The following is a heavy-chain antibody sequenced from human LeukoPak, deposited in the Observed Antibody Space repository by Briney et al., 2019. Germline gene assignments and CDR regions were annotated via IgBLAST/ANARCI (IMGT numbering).Heavy chain of an antibody. Sequence: SETLPLTCGVSSYPISCGYYWGWIRQPPGKGLEWIGSIYHSGSTYYNPSLKSRVNISVDTSKNQFSLKLSSVTAADTAVYYCARGWSSIWGQVMVTSPYDYMDVWGNGTAVTVSS. CDR2: IYHSGST. D-gene: IGHD5-18*01. V-gene: IGHV4-38-2*01. CDR1: SYPISCGYY. J-gene: IGHJ6*03. CDR3: ARGWSSIWGQVMVTSPYDYMDV.